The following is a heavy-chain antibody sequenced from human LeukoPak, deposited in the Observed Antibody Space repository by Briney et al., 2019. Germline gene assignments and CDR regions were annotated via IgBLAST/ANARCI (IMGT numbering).Heavy chain of an antibody. V-gene: IGHV3-20*04. Sequence: PGGTLRLSCAVSGFTFDDYGMSWVRQAPGKGLEWVSGINWNGGSTGYADSVKGRFTISRDNAKNSLYLQMNSLRAEHTALYYCARVGGYYDILTGYSPNWFDPWGQGTLVTVSS. J-gene: IGHJ5*02. D-gene: IGHD3-9*01. CDR3: ARVGGYYDILTGYSPNWFDP. CDR1: GFTFDDYG. CDR2: INWNGGST.